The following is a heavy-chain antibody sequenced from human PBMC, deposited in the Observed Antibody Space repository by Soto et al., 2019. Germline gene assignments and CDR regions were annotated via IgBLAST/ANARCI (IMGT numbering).Heavy chain of an antibody. V-gene: IGHV5-51*01. CDR2: IYPGDSDT. D-gene: IGHD3-10*01. CDR1: GYSFTSYW. J-gene: IGHJ5*02. Sequence: GESLKISCKGSGYSFTSYWIGWVRQMPGKGLEWMGIIYPGDSDTRYSPSFQGQVTISADKSISTAYLQWSSLKASDTAMYYCARHSGSYYNDLRWFDPWGQGTLVTVSS. CDR3: ARHSGSYYNDLRWFDP.